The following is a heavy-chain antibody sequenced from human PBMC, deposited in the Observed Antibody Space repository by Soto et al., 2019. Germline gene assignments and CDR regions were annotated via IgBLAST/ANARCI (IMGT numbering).Heavy chain of an antibody. V-gene: IGHV6-1*01. CDR3: ARELAGTYYFDY. CDR1: GGSASSNIAA. J-gene: IGHJ4*02. CDR2: TYYRSRWYD. Sequence: SQTLSLTCAISGGSASSNIAAWNWIRQSPSRGLEWLGRTYYRSRWYDDYAVSVRSRIAVNPDTSKNQFSLQLDSVTPEDTAVYYCARELAGTYYFDYWSQGTLVTVSS. D-gene: IGHD1-1*01.